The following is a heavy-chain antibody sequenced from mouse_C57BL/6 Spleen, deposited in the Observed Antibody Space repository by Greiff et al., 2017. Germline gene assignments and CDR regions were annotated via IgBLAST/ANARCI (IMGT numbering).Heavy chain of an antibody. CDR3: ARNAYSNFYAMDY. V-gene: IGHV2-2*01. CDR1: GFSLTSYG. CDR2: IWSGGST. D-gene: IGHD2-5*01. Sequence: VQLQQSGPGLVQPSQSLSITCTASGFSLTSYGVHWFRQSPGKGLEWLGVIWSGGSTDYNAAFISSLSISKDNSKSQVFFKMNSLQADDTAVYYCARNAYSNFYAMDYWGQGTSVTVSS. J-gene: IGHJ4*01.